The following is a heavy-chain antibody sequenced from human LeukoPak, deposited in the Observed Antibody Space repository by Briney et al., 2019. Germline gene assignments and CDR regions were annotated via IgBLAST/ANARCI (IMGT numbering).Heavy chain of an antibody. CDR3: AKVRGNTWPYYFDY. CDR1: GFTFSSYW. CDR2: IKQDGSEK. Sequence: GGSLRLSCAASGFTFSSYWMSWVRQAPGKGLEWVANIKQDGSEKYYVDSVKGRFTISRDNAKNSLYLQMNSLRAEDTAVYYCAKVRGNTWPYYFDYWGQGTLVTVSS. J-gene: IGHJ4*02. V-gene: IGHV3-7*03. D-gene: IGHD3-16*01.